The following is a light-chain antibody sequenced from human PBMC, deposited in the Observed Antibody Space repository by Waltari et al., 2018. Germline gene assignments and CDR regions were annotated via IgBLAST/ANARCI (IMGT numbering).Light chain of an antibody. CDR3: QQYDHYPWT. V-gene: IGKV1-5*03. CDR2: QSS. Sequence: DIQMTQSPSTLSASVGDRVTITCQASQSISNRLAWYHQKPGKAPKLLIYQSSTLETGVPSRFSGSGSGTEFTLTISSLQPDEFATYYCQQYDHYPWTFGQGTKVEVK. CDR1: QSISNR. J-gene: IGKJ1*01.